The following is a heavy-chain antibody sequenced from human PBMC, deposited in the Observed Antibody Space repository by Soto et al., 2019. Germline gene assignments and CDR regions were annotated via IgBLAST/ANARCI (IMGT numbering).Heavy chain of an antibody. CDR1: GFTFANYA. V-gene: IGHV3-23*01. D-gene: IGHD2-15*01. Sequence: PGGSLRLSCAASGFTFANYAMAWVRQAPGKGLEWVSLITGSTFDTKTADSVKGRFIVSRDNSRNTLYLQMNSLRPEDTAVYYCTKRLPHYFDDWGQGTLVTVSS. CDR3: TKRLPHYFDD. CDR2: ITGSTFDT. J-gene: IGHJ4*02.